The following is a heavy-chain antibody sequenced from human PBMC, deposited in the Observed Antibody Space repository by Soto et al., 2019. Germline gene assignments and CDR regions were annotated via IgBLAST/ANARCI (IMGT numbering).Heavy chain of an antibody. D-gene: IGHD5-12*01. CDR1: GGSISSGGYY. CDR2: IYYSGST. V-gene: IGHV4-31*03. Sequence: QVQLQESGPGLVKPSQTLSLTCTVSGGSISSGGYYWSWIRQHPGKGLEWIGYIYYSGSTYYNPSLESRVTISGDTSKNQFSRKLSSVTAADTAVYYCARGGIDARVATIQGINFDYWGQGTLVTVSS. CDR3: ARGGIDARVATIQGINFDY. J-gene: IGHJ4*02.